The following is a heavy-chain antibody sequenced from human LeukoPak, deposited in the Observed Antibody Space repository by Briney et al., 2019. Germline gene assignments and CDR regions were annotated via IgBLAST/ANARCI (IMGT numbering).Heavy chain of an antibody. V-gene: IGHV4-34*01. CDR2: INHSGST. CDR3: ARHLTGTKSLDY. CDR1: GGSFSGYY. D-gene: IGHD1-7*01. J-gene: IGHJ4*02. Sequence: PSETLSLTCAVYGGSFSGYYWSWIRQPPGKGLEWIGEINHSGSTNYNPSLKSRVTISVDTSKNQFSLKLSSVTAADTAVYYCARHLTGTKSLDYWGPGSLVTVSS.